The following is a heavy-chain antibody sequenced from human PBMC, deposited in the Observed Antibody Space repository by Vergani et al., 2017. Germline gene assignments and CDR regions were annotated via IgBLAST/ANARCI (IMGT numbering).Heavy chain of an antibody. Sequence: EVQLLESGGDLVQPGGSLRLSCAASGFSFTTYAMSWVRQAPGKGLEWISYIGVSDNSIYYADSVMGRFAISRDNARNLLFLQMNSLRADDSALYFCVRDPDYSTFDSWGQGTLVTVS. CDR2: IGVSDNSI. CDR3: VRDPDYSTFDS. D-gene: IGHD4-11*01. J-gene: IGHJ4*02. CDR1: GFSFTTYA. V-gene: IGHV3-48*01.